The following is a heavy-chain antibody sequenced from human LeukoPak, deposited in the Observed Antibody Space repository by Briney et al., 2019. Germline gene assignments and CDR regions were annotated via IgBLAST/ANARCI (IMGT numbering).Heavy chain of an antibody. CDR1: GFTFSSYS. CDR2: ISSSSSTI. V-gene: IGHV3-48*01. CDR3: ARLKYGSPQH. Sequence: PGGSLRLSCAASGFTFSSYSMNWVRQAPGKGLEWVSYISSSSSTIYYADSVKGRFTISRDNAKNSLYLQMNSLRAEDTAVYYCARLKYGSPQHWGQGTLVTVSS. D-gene: IGHD1-26*01. J-gene: IGHJ1*01.